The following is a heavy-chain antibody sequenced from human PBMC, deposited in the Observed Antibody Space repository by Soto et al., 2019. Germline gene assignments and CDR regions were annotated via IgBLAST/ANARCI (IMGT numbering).Heavy chain of an antibody. Sequence: AGGSLRLSCAASGVTFSSYAMSWVRQAPGKGLEWVSVISGSGGSINYADSVKGRSTISRDNSKNTLHLQMNSLRAEDTAVYYCARVTGRYYYGMDVWGQGTTVTVSS. CDR3: ARVTGRYYYGMDV. CDR1: GVTFSSYA. V-gene: IGHV3-23*01. J-gene: IGHJ6*02. CDR2: ISGSGGSI.